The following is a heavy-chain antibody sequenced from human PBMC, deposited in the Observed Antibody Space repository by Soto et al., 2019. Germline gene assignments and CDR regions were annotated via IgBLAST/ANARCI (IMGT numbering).Heavy chain of an antibody. D-gene: IGHD1-26*01. CDR3: AGEKVGTTGIDF. J-gene: IGHJ4*02. CDR1: GYTFTGYD. V-gene: IGHV1-8*01. Sequence: QAQLVQSGAEVKKPGASVKVSCKASGYTFTGYDINWVRQATGQGLEWMGWMNPNSGNTGYAQNFQGRVTMTRDNSITTAYLDLTSLRDDAAAVYYCAGEKVGTTGIDFWGQGTLVTVSS. CDR2: MNPNSGNT.